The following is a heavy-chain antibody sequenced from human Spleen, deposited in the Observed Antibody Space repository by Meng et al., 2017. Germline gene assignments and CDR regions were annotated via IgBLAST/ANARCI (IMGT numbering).Heavy chain of an antibody. J-gene: IGHJ4*02. CDR3: ARENRQWLEPVDYFDY. CDR2: ISYDGSNK. V-gene: IGHV3-30*04. CDR1: GFTFSSYA. D-gene: IGHD6-19*01. Sequence: GGSLRLSCAASGFTFSSYAMHWVRQAPGKGLEWVAVISYDGSNKYYADSVKGRFTISRDNSKNTLYLQMNSLRAEDTAVYYCARENRQWLEPVDYFDYWGQGTLVTVSS.